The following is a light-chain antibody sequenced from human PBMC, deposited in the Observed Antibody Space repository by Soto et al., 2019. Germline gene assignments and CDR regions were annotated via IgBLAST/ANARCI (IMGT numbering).Light chain of an antibody. CDR2: DVS. CDR1: SSDVGGYNY. Sequence: QSALTQPASVSGSPGQSITISCTGTSSDVGGYNYVSWYQQHPGKAPKIMIYDVSNRPSGVSNRFSGSKSGNTASLTISGLQAEDEAAYYCSSYTSSSTLLYVFGTGTKLTVL. V-gene: IGLV2-14*01. J-gene: IGLJ1*01. CDR3: SSYTSSSTLLYV.